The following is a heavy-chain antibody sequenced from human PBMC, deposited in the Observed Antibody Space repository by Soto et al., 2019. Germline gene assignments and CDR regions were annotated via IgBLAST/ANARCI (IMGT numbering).Heavy chain of an antibody. CDR1: GFSFSNSGVG. V-gene: IGHV2-5*02. CDR2: IYWDDDN. CDR3: VHRRGFGEFDA. D-gene: IGHD3-10*01. J-gene: IGHJ5*02. Sequence: QITLKGSGPTLVKPTQTLTLTCTFSGFSFSNSGVGVGWIRQPPGKALEWLALIYWDDDNRYSPSLKSRLTITKDTSKNQVVLTMTNMDPEDTATYYCVHRRGFGEFDAWGQGTLVTVSS.